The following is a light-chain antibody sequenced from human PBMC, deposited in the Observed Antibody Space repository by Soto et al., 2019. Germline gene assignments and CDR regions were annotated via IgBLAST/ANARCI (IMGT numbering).Light chain of an antibody. J-gene: IGKJ4*02. CDR1: RVTASY. Sequence: SPCYLSASFGDSVPITCSAKRVTASYLVWYQQIPGKAPKLLIYAESTRQGGVPLRFSGSGSGTDFTLTIARLEPEDAATYYCQQYDTSPRTFGGGTKVDIK. CDR2: AES. CDR3: QQYDTSPRT. V-gene: IGKV1-9*01.